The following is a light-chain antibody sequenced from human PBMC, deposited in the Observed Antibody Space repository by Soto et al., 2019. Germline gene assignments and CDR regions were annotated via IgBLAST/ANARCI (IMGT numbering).Light chain of an antibody. V-gene: IGLV2-14*01. CDR1: SSDIGLYNY. Sequence: QSVLSQPASMSGSHGQSITIPCTGASSDIGLYNYVSWYQHHPGKAPKLLISEVNIRPSGLSDRFSASKAGNTASLTISGLQPEDEAYYYCSCLSTTSTPIVFGTGTKLTVL. CDR2: EVN. CDR3: SCLSTTSTPIV. J-gene: IGLJ1*01.